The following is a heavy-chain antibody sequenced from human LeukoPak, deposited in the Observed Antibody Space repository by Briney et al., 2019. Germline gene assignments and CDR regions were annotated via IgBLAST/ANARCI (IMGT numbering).Heavy chain of an antibody. J-gene: IGHJ4*02. D-gene: IGHD2-8*02. Sequence: GGSLRLSCAASGFTFSTFAMIWVRQPPGKGLEWVSGIFPSGGEIHYADSVRGRFTISRDNSKSTLSLQMNSLRAEDTAIYYCATYRQVLLPFESWGQETLVTVSS. CDR1: GFTFSTFA. V-gene: IGHV3-23*01. CDR2: IFPSGGEI. CDR3: ATYRQVLLPFES.